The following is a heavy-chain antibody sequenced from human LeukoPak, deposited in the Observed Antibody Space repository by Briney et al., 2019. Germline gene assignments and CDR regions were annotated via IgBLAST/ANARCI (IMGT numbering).Heavy chain of an antibody. V-gene: IGHV4-39*01. Sequence: SETLSLTCTVSGGSISSGGYYWGWIRQPPGKGLEWIGSIYYSGSTYYNPSLKSRVTISVDTSKNQFSLKLSSVTAADTAVYYCASPGGAYYYYGMDVWGQGTTVTVSS. D-gene: IGHD3-16*01. CDR3: ASPGGAYYYYGMDV. CDR2: IYYSGST. CDR1: GGSISSGGYY. J-gene: IGHJ6*02.